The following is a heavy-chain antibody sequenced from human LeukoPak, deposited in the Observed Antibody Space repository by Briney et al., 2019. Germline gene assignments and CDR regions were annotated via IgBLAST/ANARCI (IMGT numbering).Heavy chain of an antibody. J-gene: IGHJ4*02. V-gene: IGHV4-38-2*02. CDR3: ARRVAEGKLDY. CDR2: IYHSGST. CDR1: GYSISSGYY. Sequence: SETLSLTCTVSGYSISSGYYWGWIRQPPGKGLEWIGSIYHSGSTYYNPSLKSRVTISVDTSKNQFSLKLSSVTAADTAVYYCARRVAEGKLDYWGQGTLVTVSS. D-gene: IGHD3-10*01.